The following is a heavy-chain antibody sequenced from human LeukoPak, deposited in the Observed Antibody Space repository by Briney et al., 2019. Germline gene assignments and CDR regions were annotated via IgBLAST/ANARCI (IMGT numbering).Heavy chain of an antibody. CDR1: GLTFSSYS. D-gene: IGHD6-13*01. Sequence: GGSLRLSCAVSGLTFSSYSMSWVRQAPGKGLYWVSGISASGSSTYYEDSVKGRFTISRDNSKNTLFLQMNSLRAEDTAVYYCAKDAAGPEYWGQGTLVTVSS. V-gene: IGHV3-23*01. CDR3: AKDAAGPEY. J-gene: IGHJ4*02. CDR2: ISASGSST.